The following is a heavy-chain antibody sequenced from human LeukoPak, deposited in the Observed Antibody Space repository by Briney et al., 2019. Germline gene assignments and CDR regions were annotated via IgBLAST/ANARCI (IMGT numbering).Heavy chain of an antibody. J-gene: IGHJ4*02. V-gene: IGHV3-23*01. CDR3: ARSHRSSGSSLDY. D-gene: IGHD1-26*01. Sequence: PGGSLRLSCAASGFTFSNFAMSWVRQAPGKGLEWVSAIGGSGGNTYYANSVKGRFTICRDNSKNTLYLQMNSLRAEDTAVYYCARSHRSSGSSLDYWGQGTLVTVSS. CDR1: GFTFSNFA. CDR2: IGGSGGNT.